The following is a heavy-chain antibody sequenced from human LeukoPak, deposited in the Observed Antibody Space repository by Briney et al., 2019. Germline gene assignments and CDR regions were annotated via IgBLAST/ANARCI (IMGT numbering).Heavy chain of an antibody. Sequence: ASVKVSCKASGYTFTGYYMHWVRQAPGQGLEWMGWINPNSGGTNYAQKFQGRVTMTRDTSISTAYMELSRLRSDDTAVYYCAIVRHTTAGIDYWGQGTLVTVSS. CDR3: AIVRHTTAGIDY. J-gene: IGHJ4*02. CDR1: GYTFTGYY. D-gene: IGHD4-11*01. V-gene: IGHV1-2*02. CDR2: INPNSGGT.